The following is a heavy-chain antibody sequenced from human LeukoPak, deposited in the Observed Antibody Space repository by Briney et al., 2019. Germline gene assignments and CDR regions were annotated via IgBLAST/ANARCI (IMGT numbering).Heavy chain of an antibody. Sequence: ASVKVSCKASVYTFTGYYMQWVRQAPGQGREWMGWINPTSGDTNYLQKFQGRVIMTSDTSISTAYMELSRVRSDDTAVYYCARGDGDGPARRAFGIWGQGTMLTVSS. CDR3: ARGDGDGPARRAFGI. V-gene: IGHV1-2*02. D-gene: IGHD7-27*01. CDR1: VYTFTGYY. J-gene: IGHJ3*02. CDR2: INPTSGDT.